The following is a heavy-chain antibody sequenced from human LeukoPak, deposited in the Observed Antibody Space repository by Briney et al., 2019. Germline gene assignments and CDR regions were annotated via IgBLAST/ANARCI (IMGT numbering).Heavy chain of an antibody. V-gene: IGHV3-23*01. Sequence: GGSLRLSCAASGFTFSSYWMHWVRQAPGKGLEWVSTINSDGTYYIDSVKGRFTISRDDSKNTLYLLMNSLRAEDTAVYYCAKDPGTLRCLDFWGQGTLVTVSS. J-gene: IGHJ4*02. D-gene: IGHD4/OR15-4a*01. CDR3: AKDPGTLRCLDF. CDR2: INSDGT. CDR1: GFTFSSYW.